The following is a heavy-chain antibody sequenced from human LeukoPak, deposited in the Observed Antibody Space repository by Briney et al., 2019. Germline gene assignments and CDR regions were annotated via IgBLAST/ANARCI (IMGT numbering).Heavy chain of an antibody. CDR2: IYHSEST. CDR3: AFFQGTVEA. J-gene: IGHJ5*02. CDR1: GYSISSGYY. Sequence: SETLSLTCTVSGYSISSGYYWGWIRQPPGKGLEWIGSIYHSESTYYNPSLKSRVTISVDTSKNQFSLKLSSVTAADTAVYYCAFFQGTVEAWGQGTLVTVSS. V-gene: IGHV4-38-2*02. D-gene: IGHD4-23*01.